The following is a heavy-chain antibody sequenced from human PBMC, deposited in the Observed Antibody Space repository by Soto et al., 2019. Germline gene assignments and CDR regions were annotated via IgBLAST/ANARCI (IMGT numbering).Heavy chain of an antibody. D-gene: IGHD4-4*01. CDR2: ISSSSSYI. Sequence: SGGSLRLSCAASGFTFSSYSMNWVRQAPGKGLEWVSSISSSSSYIYYADSVKGRFTISRDNAKNSLYLQMNSLRAEDTAVYYCAASLGCNYGYYYYYGMDVWGQGTTVTVSS. CDR1: GFTFSSYS. V-gene: IGHV3-21*01. CDR3: AASLGCNYGYYYYYGMDV. J-gene: IGHJ6*02.